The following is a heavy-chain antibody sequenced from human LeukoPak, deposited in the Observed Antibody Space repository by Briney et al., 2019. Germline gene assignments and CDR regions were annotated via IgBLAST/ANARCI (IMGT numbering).Heavy chain of an antibody. CDR2: IYPGDSDA. V-gene: IGHV5-51*01. D-gene: IGHD4-23*01. CDR3: ARTFASYGGNYLDY. CDR1: GYSFTSYW. Sequence: GESLKISCKGSGYSFTSYWIGWVRQMPGKGLEWMGIIYPGDSDARYSPSFQGQVTISADESTSNAYVQWSSLKASDIAMYYCARTFASYGGNYLDYWGQGTLVTVSS. J-gene: IGHJ4*02.